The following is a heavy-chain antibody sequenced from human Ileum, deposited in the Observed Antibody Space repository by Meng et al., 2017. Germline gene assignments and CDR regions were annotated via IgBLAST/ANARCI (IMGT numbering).Heavy chain of an antibody. CDR1: GFTFSSYA. CDR3: ARAPGGGGHSVYYYGMDV. D-gene: IGHD2-15*01. Sequence: GESLKISCAASGFTFSSYAMHWVRQAPGKGLEWVAVISYDGSNKYYADSVKGRFTISRDNSKNTLYLQMNSLRAEDTAVYYCARAPGGGGHSVYYYGMDVWGQGTTVTVSS. CDR2: ISYDGSNK. J-gene: IGHJ6*02. V-gene: IGHV3-30*01.